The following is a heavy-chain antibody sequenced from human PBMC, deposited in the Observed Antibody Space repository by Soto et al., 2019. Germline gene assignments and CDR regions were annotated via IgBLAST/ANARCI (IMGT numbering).Heavy chain of an antibody. J-gene: IGHJ5*02. CDR2: FFIGGNT. V-gene: IGHV4-39*01. CDR1: GGSISSSTYY. D-gene: IGHD2-2*01. Sequence: PSETLSLTCTVSGGSISSSTYYWGWMRQPPGKGLEWIASFFIGGNTYYNPSLKSRVTISVDTSKNQFSLKLSSVTAADTAVYYCARATIVLVPAAMVSHWFDPWGQGTLVTVSS. CDR3: ARATIVLVPAAMVSHWFDP.